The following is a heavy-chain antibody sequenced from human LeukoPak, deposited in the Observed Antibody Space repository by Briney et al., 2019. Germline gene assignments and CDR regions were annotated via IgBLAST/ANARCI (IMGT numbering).Heavy chain of an antibody. CDR2: IHPADTDT. V-gene: IGHV5-51*01. Sequence: GESLKISSKTSGYIFSTYWIGWVRQVPGHGLEWVGIIHPADTDTRYSPSFQGQVTISVDKSIDTAYLHWSSLKASDSAMYYCLRPNSVASRPDSFIEYWGQGTLVTVSS. D-gene: IGHD6-6*01. CDR3: LRPNSVASRPDSFIEY. CDR1: GYIFSTYW. J-gene: IGHJ4*02.